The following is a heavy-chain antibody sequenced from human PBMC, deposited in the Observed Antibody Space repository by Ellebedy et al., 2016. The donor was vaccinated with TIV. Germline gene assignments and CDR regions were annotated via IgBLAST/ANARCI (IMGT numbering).Heavy chain of an antibody. CDR1: GFTFDDYA. V-gene: IGHV3-9*01. CDR3: ARGAVVTAGFDP. CDR2: ISWNSGSI. J-gene: IGHJ5*02. D-gene: IGHD4-23*01. Sequence: GGSLRLSXAAPGFTFDDYAMHWFRQAPGKGLEWVSGISWNSGSIGYADSVKGRFTISRDNAKNSLYLQMNSLRAEDTALYYCARGAVVTAGFDPWGQGTLVTVSS.